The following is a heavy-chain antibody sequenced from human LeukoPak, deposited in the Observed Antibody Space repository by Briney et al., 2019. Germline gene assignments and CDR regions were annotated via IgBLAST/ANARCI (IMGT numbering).Heavy chain of an antibody. CDR1: GGSFSGYY. D-gene: IGHD3-22*01. J-gene: IGHJ5*02. CDR2: INHSGST. CDR3: ARDRVHYYYDSSGWFDP. Sequence: SETLSLTCAVYGGSFSGYYWSWIRQPPGKGLEWIGEINHSGSTSYRPSLKSRVTISVDTSKNQFSLKLSSVTAADTAVYYCARDRVHYYYDSSGWFDPWGQGTLVTVSS. V-gene: IGHV4-34*01.